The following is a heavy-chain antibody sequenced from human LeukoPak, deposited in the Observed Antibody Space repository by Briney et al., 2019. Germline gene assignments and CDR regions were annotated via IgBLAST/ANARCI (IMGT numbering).Heavy chain of an antibody. CDR3: ARDLSVENNWFDP. D-gene: IGHD4-23*01. J-gene: IGHJ5*02. Sequence: ASVKVSCKASGYTFTGYYMHWVRQAPGQGLEWMGWINPNSGGTNYAQKFQGRVTMTRDTSISTAYMELSRLRSDDTAVYYCARDLSVENNWFDPWGQGTLVTASS. CDR2: INPNSGGT. CDR1: GYTFTGYY. V-gene: IGHV1-2*02.